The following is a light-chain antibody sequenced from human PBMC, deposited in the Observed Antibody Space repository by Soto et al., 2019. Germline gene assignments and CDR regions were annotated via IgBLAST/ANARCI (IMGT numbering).Light chain of an antibody. V-gene: IGKV3-20*01. CDR1: QSVSSSY. J-gene: IGKJ3*01. CDR2: GAS. Sequence: EIVLTQSPGTLSLSPGERATLSCRASQSVSSSYLAWYQQKPGQAPRLLIYGASSRTTGIPDRFSGSGSGTDFALTISRLTPEDFALYYCQQYGSSLFTLGPGTKVDIK. CDR3: QQYGSSLFT.